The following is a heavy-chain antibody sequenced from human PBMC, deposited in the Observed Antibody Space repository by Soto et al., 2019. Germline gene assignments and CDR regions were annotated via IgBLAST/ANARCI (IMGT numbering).Heavy chain of an antibody. J-gene: IGHJ4*02. CDR1: GGSISPYY. Sequence: SETLSLTSTVSGGSISPYYWTWIRQPPGKGLEWVGYIYFTGATNYNPSPKSRVTISVDTSKNQFSLKLSSVTAADTAIYYCAREGRKTHVGAAGPVDYWGQGTLVTVSS. V-gene: IGHV4-59*01. D-gene: IGHD6-13*01. CDR2: IYFTGAT. CDR3: AREGRKTHVGAAGPVDY.